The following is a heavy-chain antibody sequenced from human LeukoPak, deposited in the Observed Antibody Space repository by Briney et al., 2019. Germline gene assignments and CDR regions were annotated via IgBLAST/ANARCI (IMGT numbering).Heavy chain of an antibody. J-gene: IGHJ5*02. V-gene: IGHV3-9*01. Sequence: PGGSLRLSCAASGFTFDDYSIHWVRQAPGKGLEWVSGISWNSGRIGYADSVKGRFTISRDNAKNSLYLQMNRLRAEDTALYYCAKGVWFGELDLNWFDHWGQGTLVTVSS. CDR3: AKGVWFGELDLNWFDH. D-gene: IGHD3-10*01. CDR1: GFTFDDYS. CDR2: ISWNSGRI.